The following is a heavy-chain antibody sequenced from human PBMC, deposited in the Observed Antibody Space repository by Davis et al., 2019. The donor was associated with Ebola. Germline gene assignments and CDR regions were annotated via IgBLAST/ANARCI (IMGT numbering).Heavy chain of an antibody. D-gene: IGHD5-12*01. V-gene: IGHV3-21*01. Sequence: GESLKISCAASGFTFSSYSMNWVRQAPGKGLEWVSSISSSSSYIYYADSVKGRFTISRDNAKNSLCLQMNSLRAEDTAVYYCATGVDIQFDYWGQGTLVTVSS. CDR2: ISSSSSYI. CDR3: ATGVDIQFDY. J-gene: IGHJ4*02. CDR1: GFTFSSYS.